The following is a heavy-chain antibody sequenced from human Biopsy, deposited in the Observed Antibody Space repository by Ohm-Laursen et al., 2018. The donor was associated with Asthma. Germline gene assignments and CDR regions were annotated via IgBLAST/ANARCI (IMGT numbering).Heavy chain of an antibody. CDR3: ARKAGSCISRTCYSLDF. Sequence: SSVKVSCKSLGGTFDTYVIGWVRQAPGQGLEWMGGINSVFGTTTYPQKFQDRVTITADDSTSTVYMELSSLGSGDTAVYYCARKAGSCISRTCYSLDFWGQGTLVTVSS. CDR2: INSVFGTT. CDR1: GGTFDTYV. J-gene: IGHJ4*02. D-gene: IGHD2-2*01. V-gene: IGHV1-69*01.